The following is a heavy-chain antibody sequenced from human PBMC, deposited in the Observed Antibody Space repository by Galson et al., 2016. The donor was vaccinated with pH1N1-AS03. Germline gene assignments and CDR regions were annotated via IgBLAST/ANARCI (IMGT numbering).Heavy chain of an antibody. Sequence: SLRLSCAGSGFSIRTYWMHWVRQVPGKGLVWVSRINTDGSTTDYADSVKGRFTISRDNAKNTLYLQMHSLGAEDTAFYYCVRGSDDYIWGGYSGDYWGQGILVTVSS. CDR2: INTDGSTT. CDR1: GFSIRTYW. J-gene: IGHJ4*02. V-gene: IGHV3-74*01. CDR3: VRGSDDYIWGGYSGDY. D-gene: IGHD3-16*01.